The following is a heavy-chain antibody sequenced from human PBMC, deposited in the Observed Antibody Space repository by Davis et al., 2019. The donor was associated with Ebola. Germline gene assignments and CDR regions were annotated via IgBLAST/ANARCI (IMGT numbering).Heavy chain of an antibody. CDR2: INHSGST. Sequence: PSETLSLTCTVSGGSISSYYWSWIRQPPGKGLEWIGEINHSGSTNYNPSLKSRVTISVDTSKNQFSLKLSSVTAADTAVYYCARRWYYYDSSGYWRYYYGMDVWGQGTTVTVSS. CDR1: GGSISSYY. CDR3: ARRWYYYDSSGYWRYYYGMDV. V-gene: IGHV4-34*01. J-gene: IGHJ6*02. D-gene: IGHD3-22*01.